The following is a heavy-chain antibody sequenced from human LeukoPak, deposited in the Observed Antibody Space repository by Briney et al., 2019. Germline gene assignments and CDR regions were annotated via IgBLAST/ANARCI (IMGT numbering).Heavy chain of an antibody. J-gene: IGHJ6*02. Sequence: SETLSLTCTVSGGSISSYYWSWIRQPPGEGLEWIGYIYYSGSTNYNPSLKSRVTISVDTSKNQFSLKLSSVTAADTAVYYCARRKFDGMDVWGQGTTVTVSS. V-gene: IGHV4-59*08. CDR2: IYYSGST. CDR1: GGSISSYY. CDR3: ARRKFDGMDV. D-gene: IGHD3-16*01.